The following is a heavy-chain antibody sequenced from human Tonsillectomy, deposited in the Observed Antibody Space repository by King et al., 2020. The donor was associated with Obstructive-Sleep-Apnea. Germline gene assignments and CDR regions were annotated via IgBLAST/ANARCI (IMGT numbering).Heavy chain of an antibody. CDR1: GFTVSSNY. V-gene: IGHV3-66*01. CDR3: ARAPAPYYYDSSGNPEMDV. CDR2: IYSGGST. J-gene: IGHJ6*02. Sequence: VQLVESGGGLVQPGGSLRLSCAASGFTVSSNYMSWVRQAPGKGLEWGSVIYSGGSTYYADSVKGRFTISRDNSKNTLYLQMNSLRAEGAAVYYCARAPAPYYYDSSGNPEMDVWGQGTTVTVSS. D-gene: IGHD3-22*01.